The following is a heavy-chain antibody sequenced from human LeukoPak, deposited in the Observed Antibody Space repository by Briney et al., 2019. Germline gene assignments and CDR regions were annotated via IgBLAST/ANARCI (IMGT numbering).Heavy chain of an antibody. V-gene: IGHV3-21*06. CDR3: ARGETSDTRHLDY. D-gene: IGHD1-1*01. CDR1: GFTFSYYA. Sequence: PGGSLRLSCAASGFTFSYYAMSWVRQAPGKGLEWVSIISSSSDDIHYADSVKGRFTISRDNAKNSLYLQMNSLRAEDTAVYYCARGETSDTRHLDYWGQGTLVTVSS. J-gene: IGHJ4*02. CDR2: ISSSSDDI.